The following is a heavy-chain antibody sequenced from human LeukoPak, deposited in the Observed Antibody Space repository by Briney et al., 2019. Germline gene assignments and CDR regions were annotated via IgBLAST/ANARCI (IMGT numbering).Heavy chain of an antibody. Sequence: PGGSLRLSCQASGFTFYMYDMSWVRQAPGKGLEWVTSMCGTAGCTFYPDSVKGRFTFSRDNSKNVLYLRMNSLTAEDTAIYYCAKDRPNFHENSGHYYRRDGDSWGQGTLVTVSS. CDR2: MCGTAGCT. CDR1: GFTFYMYD. J-gene: IGHJ5*01. V-gene: IGHV3-23*01. D-gene: IGHD3-22*01. CDR3: AKDRPNFHENSGHYYRRDGDS.